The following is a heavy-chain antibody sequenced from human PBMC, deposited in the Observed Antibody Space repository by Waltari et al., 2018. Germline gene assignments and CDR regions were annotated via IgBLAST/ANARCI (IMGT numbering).Heavy chain of an antibody. CDR1: GGSISSGDYY. J-gene: IGHJ5*02. CDR3: ARGTHGFDP. Sequence: QVQLQESGPGLVEPSQTLSLTCTVFGGSISSGDYYWGWIRQPPGKGLEWIGFVYHSGNPHYNPSLKSRITMSVDTSKNQFSLNLNSVNAADPAVYYCARGTHGFDPWGQGTLVTVSS. CDR2: VYHSGNP. V-gene: IGHV4-30-4*08.